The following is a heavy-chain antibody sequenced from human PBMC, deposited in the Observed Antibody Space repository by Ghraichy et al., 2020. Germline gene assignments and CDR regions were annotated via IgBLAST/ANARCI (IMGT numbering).Heavy chain of an antibody. CDR3: SAGDYDYLWGSYQGVPDY. J-gene: IGHJ4*02. Sequence: GESLNITCAASGFTFSNAWMSWVRQAPGKGLEWVGRIKSKTDGGTTDYAAPVKGRFTISRDDSKNTLYLQMNSLKTEDTAVYYCSAGDYDYLWGSYQGVPDYWGQGTLVTVSS. CDR2: IKSKTDGGTT. V-gene: IGHV3-15*01. CDR1: GFTFSNAW. D-gene: IGHD3-16*02.